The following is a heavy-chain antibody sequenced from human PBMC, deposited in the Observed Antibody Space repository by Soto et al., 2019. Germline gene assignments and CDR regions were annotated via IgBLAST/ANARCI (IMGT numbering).Heavy chain of an antibody. J-gene: IGHJ4*02. CDR2: ISGSGGTT. D-gene: IGHD1-20*01. CDR1: GFTFSSYS. V-gene: IGHV3-23*01. CDR3: AKCITARSFDY. Sequence: GGSLSLSCTASGFTFSSYSLSWVRQPPGKGLEWVSAISGSGGTTYYADSRKGRCTLSRDDFRKPRYRQWISLRAEDTDGYYCAKCITARSFDYWGQGALVTVSS.